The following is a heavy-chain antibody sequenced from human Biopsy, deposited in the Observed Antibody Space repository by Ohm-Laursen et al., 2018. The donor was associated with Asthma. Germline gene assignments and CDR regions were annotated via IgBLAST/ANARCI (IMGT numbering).Heavy chain of an antibody. J-gene: IGHJ6*01. D-gene: IGHD4-17*01. CDR2: AHFSGST. CDR3: ARVRRYGDIFFGMDV. Sequence: PSDTLPLTWTVSGGYIDSHDWSWCWIRQSPGKGLQWLGYAHFSGSTHYNPSLDRRIRMSVDTSKSQVSLSLTSVSAADTAVYFCARVRRYGDIFFGMDVWGQGTTVTVSS. V-gene: IGHV4-30-4*02. CDR1: GGYIDSHDWS.